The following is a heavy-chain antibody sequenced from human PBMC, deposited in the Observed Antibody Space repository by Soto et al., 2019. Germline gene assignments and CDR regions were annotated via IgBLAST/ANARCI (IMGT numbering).Heavy chain of an antibody. D-gene: IGHD6-13*01. CDR3: AIKDDETSSSCPPALDI. CDR2: ISAYNGNT. J-gene: IGHJ3*02. CDR1: GYTFTSYG. V-gene: IGHV1-18*04. Sequence: ASVKVSCKASGYTFTSYGISWVRQAPGQGLEWMGWISAYNGNTNYAQELQGRVTMTTDTSTSKAYMELRSLRSDDTAVYSCAIKDDETSSSCPPALDIRGQWAIVTISS.